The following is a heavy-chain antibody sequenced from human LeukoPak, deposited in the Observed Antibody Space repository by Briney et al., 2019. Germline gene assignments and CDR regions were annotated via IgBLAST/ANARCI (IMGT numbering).Heavy chain of an antibody. J-gene: IGHJ3*02. CDR1: GGSISSGGYS. CDR2: IYHSGST. D-gene: IGHD3-10*01. CDR3: AKVRGAGVFDI. Sequence: PSQTLSLTCAVSGGSISSGGYSWSWIRQPPGRGLEWIGYIYHSGSTYYNPSLKSRVTISVDRSKNQFSLKLSSVTAADTAVYYCAKVRGAGVFDIWGQGTMVTVSS. V-gene: IGHV4-30-2*01.